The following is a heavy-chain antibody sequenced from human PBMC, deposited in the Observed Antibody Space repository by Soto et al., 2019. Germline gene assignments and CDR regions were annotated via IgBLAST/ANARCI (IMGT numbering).Heavy chain of an antibody. CDR3: ARHYGSGSDWFDP. J-gene: IGHJ5*02. V-gene: IGHV5-10-1*01. CDR2: IDPSDSYT. CDR1: GYSFKTYW. Sequence: EVQLVQSGAEVKKPGESLRISCKGSGYSFKTYWISWVRQMPGKGLEWMGRIDPSDSYTNYGPSFQGHVTMSADKSISTVYLQWSSLKASDTAMYYCARHYGSGSDWFDPWGQGTLVTVSS. D-gene: IGHD3-10*01.